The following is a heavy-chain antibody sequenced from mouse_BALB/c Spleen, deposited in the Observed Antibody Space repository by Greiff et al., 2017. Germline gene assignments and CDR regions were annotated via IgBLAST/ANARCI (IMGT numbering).Heavy chain of an antibody. CDR2: IDPSDSYT. CDR1: GYTFTSYW. CDR3: TRDGNYGYYAMDY. D-gene: IGHD2-1*01. Sequence: QVQLQQPGAELVKPGASVKMSCKASGYTFTSYWMHWVKQRPGQGLEWIGVIDPSDSYTSYNQKFKGKATLTVDTSSSTAYMQLSSLTSEDSAVYYCTRDGNYGYYAMDYWGQGTSVTVSS. V-gene: IGHV1S127*01. J-gene: IGHJ4*01.